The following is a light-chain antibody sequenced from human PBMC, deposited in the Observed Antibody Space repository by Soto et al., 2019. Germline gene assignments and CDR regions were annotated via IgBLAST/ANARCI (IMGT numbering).Light chain of an antibody. CDR2: GAS. Sequence: VLTQSTPKRSVSVRDSATLSCRASQTIGSNLAWYQQKLGQAPRLLIYGASTRATGIPARFSGSGSGTEFILTISGLQSEDFAVYYCQQYYKWPLYTFGQGTRLEI. V-gene: IGKV3-15*01. J-gene: IGKJ5*01. CDR1: QTIGSN. CDR3: QQYYKWPLYT.